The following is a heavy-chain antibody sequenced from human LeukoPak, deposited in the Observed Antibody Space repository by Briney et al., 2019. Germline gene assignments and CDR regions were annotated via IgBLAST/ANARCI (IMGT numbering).Heavy chain of an antibody. J-gene: IGHJ4*02. Sequence: SETLSLTCTVSGGSISSSTYYWGWVRQPPGKGLEWIGSFYYSGGTYYNPSLKSRVTISVDTSKKQFSLKLSSVTAADTAVYYCARGGTTREGFDYWGQGTLVTVSS. D-gene: IGHD1-7*01. CDR1: GGSISSSTYY. CDR2: FYYSGGT. V-gene: IGHV4-39*07. CDR3: ARGGTTREGFDY.